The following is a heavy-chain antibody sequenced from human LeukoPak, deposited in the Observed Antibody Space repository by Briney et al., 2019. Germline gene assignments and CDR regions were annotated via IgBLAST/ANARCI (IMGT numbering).Heavy chain of an antibody. J-gene: IGHJ4*02. CDR2: INAGNGNT. D-gene: IGHD2-15*01. CDR3: ARARYCSGGSCYNFGY. V-gene: IGHV1-3*01. CDR1: GYTFTSYA. Sequence: ASVKVSCKAAGYTFTSYAMHWVRQAPGQRLEWMGWINAGNGNTKYSQKFQGRVTITRDTSASTAYMELSSLRSEDTAVYYCARARYCSGGSCYNFGYWGQGTLVTVSS.